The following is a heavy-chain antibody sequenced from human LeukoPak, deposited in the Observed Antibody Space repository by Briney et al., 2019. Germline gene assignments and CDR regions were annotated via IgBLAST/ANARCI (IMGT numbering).Heavy chain of an antibody. V-gene: IGHV4-34*01. CDR1: GGSFSGYY. J-gene: IGHJ5*02. Sequence: SETLSLTCAVYGGSFSGYYWSWIRQPPGKGLEWIGEINHSGSTNYNPSLKSRVTISVDTSKNQFSLKLSSVTAADTAVYYCARVGYDDSSVPWGQGTLVTVSS. CDR3: ARVGYDDSSVP. CDR2: INHSGST. D-gene: IGHD3-22*01.